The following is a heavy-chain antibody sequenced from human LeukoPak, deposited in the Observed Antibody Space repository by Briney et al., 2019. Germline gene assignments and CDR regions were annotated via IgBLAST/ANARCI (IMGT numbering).Heavy chain of an antibody. Sequence: GRSLRLSCAASGFTFSSYYMKWARQAPGKGLEWVSSISSSGNYMFHADSVKGRFTISRDNAKNSLSLQMNSLRAEDTAVYYCVRDGGVSGYDLLDYWGQGTLVTVSS. V-gene: IGHV3-21*01. J-gene: IGHJ4*02. CDR1: GFTFSSYY. D-gene: IGHD5-12*01. CDR2: ISSSGNYM. CDR3: VRDGGVSGYDLLDY.